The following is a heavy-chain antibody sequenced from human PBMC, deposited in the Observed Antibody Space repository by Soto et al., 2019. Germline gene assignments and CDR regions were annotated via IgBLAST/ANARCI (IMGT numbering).Heavy chain of an antibody. CDR1: GYTFTDYY. Sequence: GSVNVSCKASGYTFTDYYMNWVRQAPGQGLEWMGWINPKNGVTNYSKKFQGRVTMTRDTSISTVYMDLSRLRSDDTVVYYCARGALPVANWFEPWGKGTKVIVSP. CDR2: INPKNGVT. D-gene: IGHD6-19*01. J-gene: IGHJ5*02. CDR3: ARGALPVANWFEP. V-gene: IGHV1-2*02.